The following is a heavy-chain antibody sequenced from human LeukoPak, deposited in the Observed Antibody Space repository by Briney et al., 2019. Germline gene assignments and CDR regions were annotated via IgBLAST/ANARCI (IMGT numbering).Heavy chain of an antibody. V-gene: IGHV1-2*02. CDR2: INPNSGGT. CDR1: GYTFTGYY. J-gene: IGHJ6*02. Sequence: GASVKVSCKASGYTFTGYYMHWVRQAPGQGLEWMGWINPNSGGTNYAQKFQGRVTMTRDTSISTAYMELSRLRSDDTAVYYCARDLRNDYYYYGMDVWGQGTTVTVSS. CDR3: ARDLRNDYYYYGMDV. D-gene: IGHD1-14*01.